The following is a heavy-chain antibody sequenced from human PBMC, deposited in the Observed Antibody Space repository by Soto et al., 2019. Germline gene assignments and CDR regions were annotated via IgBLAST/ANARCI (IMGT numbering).Heavy chain of an antibody. CDR2: IYYSGST. V-gene: IGHV4-59*01. J-gene: IGHJ3*02. CDR3: ARGSVTIFGVVTMGAFDI. CDR1: GGSISSYY. Sequence: PSETLSLTCTVSGGSISSYYWSWIRQPPGKGLEWIGYIYYSGSTNYNPSLKSRVTISVDTSKNQFSLKLSSVTAADTAVYYCARGSVTIFGVVTMGAFDILGQGKMVTGSS. D-gene: IGHD3-3*01.